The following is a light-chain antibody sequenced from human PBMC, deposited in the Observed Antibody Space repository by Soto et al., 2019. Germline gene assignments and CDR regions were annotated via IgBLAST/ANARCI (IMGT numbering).Light chain of an antibody. V-gene: IGLV1-51*01. J-gene: IGLJ2*01. CDR2: DNT. CDR1: RSNIGTNH. CDR3: GTWDASLSVVV. Sequence: QAVVTQPPSVSAAPGQKVTISCSGSRSNIGTNHVSWYQHLPGTTPKLLIYDNTKRPSGIPDRFSGSKSRTSATLGITGLQSGDVADYYCGTWDASLSVVVFDGGTKVTVL.